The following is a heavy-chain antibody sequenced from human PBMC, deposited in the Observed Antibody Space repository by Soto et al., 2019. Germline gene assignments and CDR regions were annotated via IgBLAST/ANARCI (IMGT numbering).Heavy chain of an antibody. CDR2: ISHSGRA. D-gene: IGHD3-16*02. Sequence: PSETLSLTCAVSGFSIQTSYVWGWIRQPPGKGLEWIGLISHSGRAISHPSFASRATISLDTTNNAFSLTLKSVTAADTAVYYCARGRSFRLVGVPLDSWGQGTLVTVSS. V-gene: IGHV4-38-2*01. CDR3: ARGRSFRLVGVPLDS. CDR1: GFSIQTSYV. J-gene: IGHJ4*02.